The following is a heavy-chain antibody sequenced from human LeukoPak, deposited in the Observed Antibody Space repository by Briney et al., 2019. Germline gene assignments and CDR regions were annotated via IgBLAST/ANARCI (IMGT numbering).Heavy chain of an antibody. Sequence: GGSLRLSCAASGFSISHFWMYWVRQAPGKGLLWVARISSDGLTAGYADSVKGRFTISRDNAKNSLYLQMNSLRAEDTALYYCAKEGVKCSSTSCYFSYYYYYYGMDVWGQGTTVTVSS. CDR2: ISSDGLTA. J-gene: IGHJ6*02. V-gene: IGHV3-74*01. D-gene: IGHD2-2*01. CDR1: GFSISHFW. CDR3: AKEGVKCSSTSCYFSYYYYYYGMDV.